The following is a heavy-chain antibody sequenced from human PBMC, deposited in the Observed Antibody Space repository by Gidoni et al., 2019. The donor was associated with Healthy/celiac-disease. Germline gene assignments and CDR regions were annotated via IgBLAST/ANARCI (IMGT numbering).Heavy chain of an antibody. CDR1: GFTFSSYA. D-gene: IGHD5-18*01. Sequence: QVQLVESGGGVVQPGRSLRLSCAASGFTFSSYAMPWVRQAPGKGLEWVAVISYEGSNKYYADSVKGRFTISRDNSKNTLYLQMNSLRAEDTAVYYCARIHNLYSYGDEGSVSFDYWGQGTLVTVSS. CDR2: ISYEGSNK. J-gene: IGHJ4*02. V-gene: IGHV3-30-3*01. CDR3: ARIHNLYSYGDEGSVSFDY.